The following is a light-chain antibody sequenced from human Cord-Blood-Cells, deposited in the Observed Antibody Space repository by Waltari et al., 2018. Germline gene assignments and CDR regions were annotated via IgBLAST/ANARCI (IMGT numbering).Light chain of an antibody. V-gene: IGKV2-29*02. CDR2: EGS. Sequence: DLVLPHTPLPLSVTPEQPPSTSCTSSQSLLHRDGTTSLYLYRQRPGQSPQLLILEGSSRFSEVPDRFSGSGSGTDFTLKFSRVEAEDVVFYYCMQGIRLPLTFGGGTKVEIK. J-gene: IGKJ4*01. CDR3: MQGIRLPLT. CDR1: QSLLHRDGTTS.